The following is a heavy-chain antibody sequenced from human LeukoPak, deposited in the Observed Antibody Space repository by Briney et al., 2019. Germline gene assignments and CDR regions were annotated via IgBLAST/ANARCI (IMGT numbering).Heavy chain of an antibody. Sequence: GGSLRLSCAASGFTFSRYWMSWVRQAPGKGLEWVSAISGSGGSTYYADSVKGRFTISRDNSKNTLYLQMNSLRAEDTAVYYCAKLTGLRYFDWLLYFDYWGQGTLVTVSS. J-gene: IGHJ4*02. CDR1: GFTFSRYW. CDR3: AKLTGLRYFDWLLYFDY. V-gene: IGHV3-23*01. CDR2: ISGSGGST. D-gene: IGHD3-9*01.